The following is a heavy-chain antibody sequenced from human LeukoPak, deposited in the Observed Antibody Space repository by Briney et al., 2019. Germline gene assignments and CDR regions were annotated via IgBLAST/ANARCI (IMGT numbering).Heavy chain of an antibody. Sequence: ASVKVSCKASGYTFTSYGISWVRQAPGQGLEWMGSISPYTGNTKYAERLQDRVIMTTDTSTRTAYMELRSLRSNDTAVLYCARDQYDSVWGSYRPYFDYWGQGTPVTVSS. CDR2: ISPYTGNT. CDR3: ARDQYDSVWGSYRPYFDY. V-gene: IGHV1-18*04. CDR1: GYTFTSYG. J-gene: IGHJ4*02. D-gene: IGHD3-16*02.